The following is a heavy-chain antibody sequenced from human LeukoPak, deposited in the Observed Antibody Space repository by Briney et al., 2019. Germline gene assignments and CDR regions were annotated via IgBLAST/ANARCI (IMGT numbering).Heavy chain of an antibody. CDR1: GGSISDSTYY. J-gene: IGHJ3*02. V-gene: IGHV4-39*01. CDR2: IYYSGRT. CDR3: ARPFSGTTSDAFDI. D-gene: IGHD3-10*01. Sequence: SETLSLTCTVSGGSISDSTYYWGWIRQPPGKGLEWIGSIYYSGRTNYNPSLKSRVTISVDTSKNQFSLKLSSVTAADTAVYYCARPFSGTTSDAFDIWGQGTMVTVSS.